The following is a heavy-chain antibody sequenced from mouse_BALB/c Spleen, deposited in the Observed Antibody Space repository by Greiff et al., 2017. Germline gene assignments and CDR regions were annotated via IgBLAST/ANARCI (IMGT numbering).Heavy chain of an antibody. Sequence: EVQLVESGGDLVKPGGSLKLSCAASGFTFSSYGMSWVRQTPDKRLEWVATISSGGSYTYYPDSVKGRFTISRDNAKNTLYLQMSSLKSEDTAMYYCARQRDYDGYAMDYWGQGTSVTVSS. CDR1: GFTFSSYG. CDR3: ARQRDYDGYAMDY. J-gene: IGHJ4*01. CDR2: ISSGGSYT. D-gene: IGHD2-4*01. V-gene: IGHV5-6*01.